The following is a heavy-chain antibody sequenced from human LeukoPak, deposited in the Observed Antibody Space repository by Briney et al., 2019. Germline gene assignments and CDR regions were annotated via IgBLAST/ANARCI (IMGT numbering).Heavy chain of an antibody. CDR3: ARSGTTTYFDY. J-gene: IGHJ4*02. D-gene: IGHD1/OR15-1a*01. CDR1: GYTFSSYC. CDR2: IYPGDSDT. Sequence: GESLKISCKTSGYTFSSYCIAWVRQVPGKGLEWMGIIYPGDSDTRYSPSFQGQVTISADKSISTAYLQWSSLQASDTATYYCARSGTTTYFDYWGQGTLVTVSS. V-gene: IGHV5-51*01.